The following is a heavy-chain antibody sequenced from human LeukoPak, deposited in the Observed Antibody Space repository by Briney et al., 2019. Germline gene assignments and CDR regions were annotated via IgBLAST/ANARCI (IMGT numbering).Heavy chain of an antibody. CDR1: GFTFDDYA. CDR3: TKDMTGVTGYYWAEYFDY. Sequence: PGGFLRLSCAASGFTFDDYAMHWVRQAPGKGLAWVSLISGDGGSTYYADSVKGRFTISRDNSKNSLYLQMNSLRTEDTALYYCTKDMTGVTGYYWAEYFDYWGQGTLVTVSS. J-gene: IGHJ4*02. D-gene: IGHD3-9*01. V-gene: IGHV3-43*02. CDR2: ISGDGGST.